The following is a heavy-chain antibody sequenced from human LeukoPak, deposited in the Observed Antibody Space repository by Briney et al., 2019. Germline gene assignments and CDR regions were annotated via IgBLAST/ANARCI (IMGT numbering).Heavy chain of an antibody. Sequence: GGSLRLSCAASGFTFSSYSMNWVRQAPGKGLEWVSYISSSSTIYYADSVKGRFTISRDNAKNSLYLQMNSLRAEDTAVYYCARDKGIAAAGTGDYWGQGTLVTVSS. CDR3: ARDKGIAAAGTGDY. V-gene: IGHV3-48*01. CDR1: GFTFSSYS. CDR2: ISSSSTI. J-gene: IGHJ4*02. D-gene: IGHD6-13*01.